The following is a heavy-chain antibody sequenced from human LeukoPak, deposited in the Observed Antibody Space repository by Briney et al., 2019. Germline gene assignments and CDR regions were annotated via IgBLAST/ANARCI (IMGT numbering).Heavy chain of an antibody. CDR3: ARRCSGGSCPGTY. D-gene: IGHD2-15*01. CDR1: GFTFSSYW. V-gene: IGHV3-7*01. CDR2: IKQDGSEM. Sequence: QTGGSLRLSCAASGFTFSSYWMSWVRQAPGKGLEWVANIKQDGSEMYYVDSVEGRFTISRDNAKNSLYLQMNSLRAEDTAVYYCARRCSGGSCPGTYWGQGTLVTVSS. J-gene: IGHJ4*02.